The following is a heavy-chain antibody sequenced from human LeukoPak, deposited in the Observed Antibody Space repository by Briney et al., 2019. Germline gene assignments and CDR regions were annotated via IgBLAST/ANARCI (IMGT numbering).Heavy chain of an antibody. V-gene: IGHV1-8*01. Sequence: ASVKVSCKASGYAFTTYDITWVRQAPGQRLEWMGWMTPNSGDTAYAEIFEDRVTMTSDTSINTAYLELRSLTFGDTAIYYCTRGALEGDFFDPWGQGTPVIVSS. CDR2: MTPNSGDT. J-gene: IGHJ5*02. CDR1: GYAFTTYD. D-gene: IGHD3-3*01. CDR3: TRGALEGDFFDP.